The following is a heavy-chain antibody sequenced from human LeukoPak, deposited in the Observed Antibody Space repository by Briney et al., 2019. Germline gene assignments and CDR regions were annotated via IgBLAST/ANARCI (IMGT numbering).Heavy chain of an antibody. CDR3: GKTDIYFNPIDY. V-gene: IGHV4-4*02. D-gene: IGHD3-9*01. Sequence: PSGTLSLTCAVSGVSISSSEWWIWVRQPPGQGLEWIGEIHRAGRTRYNPSLKSRVTISMDYSKNQFSLKLTSVTAADTAIYYCGKTDIYFNPIDYWGPGSGVTVSS. CDR1: GVSISSSEW. J-gene: IGHJ4*02. CDR2: IHRAGRT.